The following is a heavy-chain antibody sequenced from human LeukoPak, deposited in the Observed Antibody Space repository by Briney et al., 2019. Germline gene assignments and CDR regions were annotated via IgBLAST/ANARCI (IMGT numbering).Heavy chain of an antibody. D-gene: IGHD3-3*01. J-gene: IGHJ3*02. CDR3: ARDAGWSGSDAFDI. Sequence: SETLSLTCTVSGGSISSGSYYWSWIRQPAGKGLEWIGRIYTSGSTNYKPSLKSRVTISVDTSKNQLSLKLSSVTAADTAVYYCARDAGWSGSDAFDIWGQGTMVTVSS. CDR2: IYTSGST. V-gene: IGHV4-61*02. CDR1: GGSISSGSYY.